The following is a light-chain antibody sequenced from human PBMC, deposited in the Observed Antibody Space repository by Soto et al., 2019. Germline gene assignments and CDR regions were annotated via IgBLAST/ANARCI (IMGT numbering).Light chain of an antibody. Sequence: QSALTQPPSASGSPGQSVTISCTGTSSDIGGNNFVSWYQHHPGKAPKLMLYDVIKRPSGVPARFSGSKSGNTASLTVSGLQAEHEADYYCSSYGGSNNFVVFGGGTKVTVL. V-gene: IGLV2-8*01. CDR3: SSYGGSNNFVV. J-gene: IGLJ2*01. CDR1: SSDIGGNNF. CDR2: DVI.